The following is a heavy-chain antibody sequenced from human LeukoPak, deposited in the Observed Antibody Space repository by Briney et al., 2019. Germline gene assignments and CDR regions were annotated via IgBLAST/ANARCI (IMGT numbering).Heavy chain of an antibody. CDR1: GGTFSSYA. CDR3: ARSPFPTHHNAYYYMDV. D-gene: IGHD1-1*01. J-gene: IGHJ6*03. CDR2: IIPIFGTA. V-gene: IGHV1-69*01. Sequence: GSSVKVSCKASGGTFSSYAISWVRQAPGQGLEWMGGIIPIFGTANYAQKFQGRVTITADESTSTAYMELSSLRSEDTAVYYFARSPFPTHHNAYYYMDVWGKGTTVTVSS.